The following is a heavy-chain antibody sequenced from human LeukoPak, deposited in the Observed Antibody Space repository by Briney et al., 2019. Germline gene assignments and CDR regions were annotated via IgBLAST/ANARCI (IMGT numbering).Heavy chain of an antibody. CDR1: GGTFSSYA. D-gene: IGHD6-19*01. V-gene: IGHV1-69*04. Sequence: SVKVSCKASGGTFSSYAISWVRQAPGQGLEWMGRIIPMIDTANYAQKFQGRVTITADKSTNTAYMELSSLRSEDTAVYYCAAKQYLPYYYYYGVDVWGQGTTVTASS. CDR3: AAKQYLPYYYYYGVDV. J-gene: IGHJ6*02. CDR2: IIPMIDTA.